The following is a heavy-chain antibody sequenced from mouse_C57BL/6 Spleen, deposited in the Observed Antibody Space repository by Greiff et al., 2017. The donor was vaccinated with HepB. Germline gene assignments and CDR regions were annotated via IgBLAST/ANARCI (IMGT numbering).Heavy chain of an antibody. CDR1: GYTFTDYE. CDR3: TRWASHYGSSYWYFDV. V-gene: IGHV1-15*01. D-gene: IGHD1-1*01. CDR2: IDPETGGT. Sequence: VKLVESGAELVRPGASVTLSCKASGYTFTDYEMHWVKQTPVHGLEWIGAIDPETGGTAYNQKFKGKAILTADKSSSTAYMELRSLTSEDSAVYYCTRWASHYGSSYWYFDVWGTGTTVTVSS. J-gene: IGHJ1*03.